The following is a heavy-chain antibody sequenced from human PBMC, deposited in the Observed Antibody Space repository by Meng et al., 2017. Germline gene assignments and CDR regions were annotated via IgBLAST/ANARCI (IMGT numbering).Heavy chain of an antibody. Sequence: ASVKVSCKASGYTFTGYYMHWVRQAPGQGLEWMGIINPSGGSTSYAQKFQGRVTMTRDTSTSTVYMELSSLRSEDTAVYYCARDLGIQLWFTSTIAADYWGQGTLVTVSS. V-gene: IGHV1-46*01. CDR3: ARDLGIQLWFTSTIAADY. J-gene: IGHJ4*02. CDR2: INPSGGST. CDR1: GYTFTGYY. D-gene: IGHD5-18*01.